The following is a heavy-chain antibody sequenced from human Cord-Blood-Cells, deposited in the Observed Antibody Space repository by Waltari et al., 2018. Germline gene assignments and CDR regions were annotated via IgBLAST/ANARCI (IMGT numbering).Heavy chain of an antibody. D-gene: IGHD6-13*01. CDR2: SNPNSGGT. CDR1: GYTFTGYY. J-gene: IGHJ3*02. V-gene: IGHV1-2*02. CDR3: ARPGIAAAGTFAFDI. Sequence: QVQLVQSGAEVKKPGASVKVSCKASGYTFTGYYMHWVRQAPGQGLEWIGWSNPNSGGTNYAQNFQGRVTMTRDTSISTAYMELSRLRSDDTAVYYCARPGIAAAGTFAFDIWGQGTMVTVSS.